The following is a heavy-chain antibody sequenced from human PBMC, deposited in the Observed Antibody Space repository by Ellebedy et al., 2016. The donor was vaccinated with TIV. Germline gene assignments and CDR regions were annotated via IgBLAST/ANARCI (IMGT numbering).Heavy chain of an antibody. CDR1: GGSISSYY. J-gene: IGHJ5*02. CDR3: ARLQLYYDSSGYPLRWFDP. CDR2: IYYSGST. V-gene: IGHV4-59*08. Sequence: SETLSLTXTVSGGSISSYYWSWIRQPPGKGLEWIGYIYYSGSTNYNPSLKSRVTISVDTSKNQFSLKLSSVTAADTAVYYCARLQLYYDSSGYPLRWFDPWGQGTLVTVSS. D-gene: IGHD3-22*01.